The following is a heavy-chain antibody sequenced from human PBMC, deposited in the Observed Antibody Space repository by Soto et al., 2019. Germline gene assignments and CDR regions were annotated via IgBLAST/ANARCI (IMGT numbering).Heavy chain of an antibody. CDR1: GYSFTSNW. V-gene: IGHV5-51*01. CDR2: INPADSDI. D-gene: IGHD3-16*01. CDR3: ARHQRDDASRKIDC. J-gene: IGHJ4*02. Sequence: GESLKISCQGSGYSFTSNWIGWVRQMPGKGLEWMGIINPADSDIKYSPSFQGQVTISADKSIGTAYLQWSSLKASDTTMYYCARHQRDDASRKIDCWGQGTLVTVSS.